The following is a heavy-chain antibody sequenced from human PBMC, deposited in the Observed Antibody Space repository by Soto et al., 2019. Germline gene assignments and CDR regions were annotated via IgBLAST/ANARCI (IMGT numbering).Heavy chain of an antibody. CDR1: GYSFTSYW. Sequence: GESLKISCKGSGYSFTSYWIGWVRQIPGKGLEWMGIIYPGDSDTRYSPSFQGQVTISADKSISTAYLKWSSLKASDTAVYYCARASPVVTDVWGQGTTVTVSS. V-gene: IGHV5-51*01. CDR3: ARASPVVTDV. D-gene: IGHD5-18*01. J-gene: IGHJ6*02. CDR2: IYPGDSDT.